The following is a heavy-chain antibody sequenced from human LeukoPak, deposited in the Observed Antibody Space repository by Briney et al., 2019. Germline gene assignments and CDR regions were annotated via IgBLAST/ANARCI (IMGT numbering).Heavy chain of an antibody. J-gene: IGHJ4*02. Sequence: ASVKVSCKASGYTFTSYYMHWVRRAPGQGLEWMGIINPSGGSTSYAQKFQGRVTMTRDTSTSTVYMELSSLRSEDTAVYYCARAPTPGYYDSSGYYWGPDYWGQGTLVTVSS. CDR3: ARAPTPGYYDSSGYYWGPDY. V-gene: IGHV1-46*01. D-gene: IGHD3-22*01. CDR1: GYTFTSYY. CDR2: INPSGGST.